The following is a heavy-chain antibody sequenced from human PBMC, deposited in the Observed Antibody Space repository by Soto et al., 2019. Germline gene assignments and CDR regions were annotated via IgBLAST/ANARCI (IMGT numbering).Heavy chain of an antibody. CDR2: ISNGGSPI. D-gene: IGHD5-12*01. CDR1: EVPCVGYG. J-gene: IGHJ4*02. V-gene: IGHV3-48*03. Sequence: RHSSGAAEVPCVGYGINCISQAPGKGLEWVSYISNGGSPIYYADSVKGRFTISRDNAKNSLYLQMNSLRVEDTAVYYCARDQWGDGGYDFWGQGTLVTVSS. CDR3: ARDQWGDGGYDF.